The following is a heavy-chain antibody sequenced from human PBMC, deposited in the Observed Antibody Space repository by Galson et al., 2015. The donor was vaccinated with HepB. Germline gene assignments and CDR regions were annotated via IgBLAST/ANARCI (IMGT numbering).Heavy chain of an antibody. CDR2: IQNGGSA. CDR3: ARDDMIFGGDAFDI. Sequence: SGGSFSSGGHYWTWIRQHPGKGLEWIGYIQNGGSAYYNPSLKSRVIISVETSEKQFSLKLTSVTVADTAVYYCARDDMIFGGDAFDIWGQGTMVTVSS. D-gene: IGHD3-10*01. CDR1: GGSFSSGGHY. V-gene: IGHV4-31*02. J-gene: IGHJ3*02.